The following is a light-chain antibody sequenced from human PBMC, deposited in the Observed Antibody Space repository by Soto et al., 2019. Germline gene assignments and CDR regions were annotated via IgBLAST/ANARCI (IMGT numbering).Light chain of an antibody. V-gene: IGKV1-39*01. CDR3: QQTNSIPYT. Sequence: DIQMTQSPSSLSASVGDRVTITCRASQSVSHFLNWYQQKSGKAPKLLIHTASSLQSAVPSRFSGRASGTDFTLTISSLQPEDSANYYCQQTNSIPYTFGQGTKVEIK. CDR1: QSVSHF. CDR2: TAS. J-gene: IGKJ2*01.